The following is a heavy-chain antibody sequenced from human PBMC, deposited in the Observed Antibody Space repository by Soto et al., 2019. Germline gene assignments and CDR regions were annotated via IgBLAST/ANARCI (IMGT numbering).Heavy chain of an antibody. J-gene: IGHJ4*02. CDR3: ARDGEGGSDCDLGY. CDR1: GFTFSSHA. Sequence: QVQLVESGGGVVQPGRSLRLSCAVSGFTFSSHAMHWVRQAPGKGLEWVALIYSDGNNKYYADSVKGRFTTSRDNSKNTMYLQMNRLRVEDTAVYYCARDGEGGSDCDLGYWGQGALVTVSS. V-gene: IGHV3-30-3*01. D-gene: IGHD1-26*01. CDR2: IYSDGNNK.